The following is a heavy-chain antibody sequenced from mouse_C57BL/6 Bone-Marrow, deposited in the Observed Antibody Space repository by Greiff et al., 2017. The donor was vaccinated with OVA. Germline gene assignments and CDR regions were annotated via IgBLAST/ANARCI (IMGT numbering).Heavy chain of an antibody. D-gene: IGHD2-1*01. CDR3: VREGARYYGNYILYWYFDV. V-gene: IGHV10-1*01. CDR2: IRSKSNNYAT. J-gene: IGHJ1*03. Sequence: EVKVVESGGGLVQPKGSLKLSCAASGFSFNTYAMNWVRQAPGKGLEWVASIRSKSNNYATYYADSVKDRFTISRDDSESMLYLQMNNLKTEDTAMYYCVREGARYYGNYILYWYFDVWGTGTTVTVSS. CDR1: GFSFNTYA.